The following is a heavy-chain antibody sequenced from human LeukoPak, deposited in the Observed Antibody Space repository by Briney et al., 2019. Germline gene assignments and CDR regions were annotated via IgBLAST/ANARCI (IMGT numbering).Heavy chain of an antibody. D-gene: IGHD4-17*01. CDR3: ARAGGGGFYGDYGYFDY. CDR1: GGSISSYY. Sequence: SETLSLTCTVSGGSISSYYWSWIRRPPGKGLEWIGYIYYSGSTNYNPSLKSRVTISVDTSKNQFSLKLSSVTAADTAVYYCARAGGGGFYGDYGYFDYWGQGTLVTVSS. CDR2: IYYSGST. J-gene: IGHJ4*02. V-gene: IGHV4-59*01.